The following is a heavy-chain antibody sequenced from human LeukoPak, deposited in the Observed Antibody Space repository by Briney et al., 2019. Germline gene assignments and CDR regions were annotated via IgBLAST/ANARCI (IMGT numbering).Heavy chain of an antibody. J-gene: IGHJ4*02. V-gene: IGHV3-23*01. Sequence: GGSLRLSCAASGVTFSSYAMSWVRQAPGKGLEWVSRISDSGGSTYYADSVKGRFTISRDNSKNTLYLQMNSLRAEDTAVYYCAHSGSYYVFDYWGQGTLVTVSS. CDR1: GVTFSSYA. CDR2: ISDSGGST. CDR3: AHSGSYYVFDY. D-gene: IGHD1-26*01.